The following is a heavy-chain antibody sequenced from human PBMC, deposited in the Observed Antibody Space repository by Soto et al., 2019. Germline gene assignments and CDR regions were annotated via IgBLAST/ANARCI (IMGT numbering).Heavy chain of an antibody. D-gene: IGHD1-7*01. J-gene: IGHJ4*02. CDR3: ARGGVKGTTSRGQVYN. Sequence: QVQVVESGGGLVKPGGSLRLSCEASGFTFSDYYMSWIRQAPGKGLEWVSFISSSSDSTKYADSVKGRFTIARDNAKNSLYLKLNSLRAEDTAVYYCARGGVKGTTSRGQVYNWGQGTQVTVSS. CDR2: ISSSSDST. V-gene: IGHV3-11*06. CDR1: GFTFSDYY.